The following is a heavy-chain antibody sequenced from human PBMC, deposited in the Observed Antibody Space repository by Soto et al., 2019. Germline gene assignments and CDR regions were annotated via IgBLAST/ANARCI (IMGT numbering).Heavy chain of an antibody. D-gene: IGHD6-13*01. CDR2: IGVPGDP. CDR3: ARGQRAEAGSWYFDS. V-gene: IGHV3-13*05. J-gene: IGHJ4*02. CDR1: GFTLSSYD. Sequence: EVQLVESGGGLVQPGGSLRLSCAASGFTLSSYDMHWVRQAAGKTLEWVSAIGVPGDPFYPDSVKGRFTISRENARNSLYLQMNSLRARDTAVYYCARGQRAEAGSWYFDSWGQGTLVTVSS.